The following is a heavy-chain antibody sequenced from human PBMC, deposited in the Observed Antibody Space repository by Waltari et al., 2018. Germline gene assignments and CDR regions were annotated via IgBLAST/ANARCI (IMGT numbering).Heavy chain of an antibody. CDR1: GYTFTSYY. D-gene: IGHD3-22*01. Sequence: QVQLVQSGAEVKKPGASVKVSCKASGYTFTSYYMHWVRQAPGQGLEWMGIISPSGGSTSYAQKCQGRVTMTRDTSTGTVYMELSSLGSEDTAVYYCARDLYYYDSSGYYTPGYWGQGTLVTVSS. J-gene: IGHJ4*02. CDR3: ARDLYYYDSSGYYTPGY. V-gene: IGHV1-46*01. CDR2: ISPSGGST.